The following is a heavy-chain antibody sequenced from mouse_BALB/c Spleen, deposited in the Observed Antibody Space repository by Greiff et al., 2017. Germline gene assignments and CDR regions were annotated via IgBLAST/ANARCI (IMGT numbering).Heavy chain of an antibody. CDR1: GFSLTSYG. Sequence: VKLQESGPGLVAPSQSLSITCTVSGFSLTSYGVHWVRQPPGKGLEWLGVIWAGGSTNYNSALMSRLSISKDNSKSQVFLKMNSLQTDDTAMYYCAREAITTATYAMDYWGQGTSVTVSS. CDR3: AREAITTATYAMDY. CDR2: IWAGGST. D-gene: IGHD1-2*01. V-gene: IGHV2-9*02. J-gene: IGHJ4*01.